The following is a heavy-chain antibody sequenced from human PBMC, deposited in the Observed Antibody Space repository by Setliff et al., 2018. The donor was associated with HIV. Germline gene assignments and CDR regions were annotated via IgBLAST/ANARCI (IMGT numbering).Heavy chain of an antibody. CDR2: IYYSGST. J-gene: IGHJ4*02. Sequence: SETLSLTCTVSGGSISIYYWSWIRQPPGKGLEWIGYIYYSGSTNYNASLKSRVSISVDTSKNQFSLKLNSVTVADTAVYFCARSLPGYGDYYFDYWGQGTLVTVSS. V-gene: IGHV4-59*08. D-gene: IGHD4-17*01. CDR3: ARSLPGYGDYYFDY. CDR1: GGSISIYY.